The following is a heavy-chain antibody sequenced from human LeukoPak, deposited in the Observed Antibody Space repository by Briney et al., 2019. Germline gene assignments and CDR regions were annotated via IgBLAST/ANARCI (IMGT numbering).Heavy chain of an antibody. Sequence: ASVKVSCKASGGTFSSYAISWVRQAPGQGLEWMGWISAYNGNTNYAQKLQGRVTMTTDTSTSTAYMELRSLRSDDTAVYYCAREGGADFWSGYWPYYYYGMDVWGQGTTVTVSS. CDR2: ISAYNGNT. V-gene: IGHV1-18*01. CDR1: GGTFSSYA. J-gene: IGHJ6*02. CDR3: AREGGADFWSGYWPYYYYGMDV. D-gene: IGHD3-3*01.